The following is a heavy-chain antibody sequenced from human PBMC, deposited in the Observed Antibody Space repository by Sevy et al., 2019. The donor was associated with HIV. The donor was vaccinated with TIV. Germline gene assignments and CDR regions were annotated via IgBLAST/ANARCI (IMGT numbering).Heavy chain of an antibody. V-gene: IGHV3-23*01. Sequence: GGSLRLSCAASGFTFTNYALSWVRQAPGKGLEWVSAITGSGSSTYYADSVKGRFTISRDNSKNTVYLQMISLRVEDTAVYYRAKDREWGQGTLVTVSS. D-gene: IGHD1-26*01. CDR2: ITGSGSST. CDR3: AKDRE. J-gene: IGHJ4*02. CDR1: GFTFTNYA.